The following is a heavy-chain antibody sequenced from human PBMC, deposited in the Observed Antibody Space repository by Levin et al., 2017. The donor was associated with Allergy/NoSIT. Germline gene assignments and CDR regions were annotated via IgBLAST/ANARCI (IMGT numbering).Heavy chain of an antibody. CDR3: ARDRQLGVGASFDY. CDR1: GFTFSDYY. D-gene: IGHD6-13*01. CDR2: ISATGSTI. J-gene: IGHJ4*02. Sequence: GGSLRLSCAASGFTFSDYYMTWIRQAPGKGLEWVSYISATGSTIYYAASVKGRFTISRDNAKNLLFLQMDSLRAEDTALYYCARDRQLGVGASFDYWGQGTLVTVSS. V-gene: IGHV3-11*01.